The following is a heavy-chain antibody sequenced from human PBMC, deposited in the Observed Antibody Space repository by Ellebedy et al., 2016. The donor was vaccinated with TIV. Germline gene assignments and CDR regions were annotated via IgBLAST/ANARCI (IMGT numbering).Heavy chain of an antibody. CDR2: IYSGGST. Sequence: PGGSLRLSCAASGFTVSSNYMSWVRQAPGKGLEWVSVIYSGGSTYYADSVKGRFTISRDNAKNSLHLQMNSLRDEDTAVYYCARDSSGSFDYWGQGTLVTISS. D-gene: IGHD1-26*01. CDR1: GFTVSSNY. J-gene: IGHJ4*02. CDR3: ARDSSGSFDY. V-gene: IGHV3-53*01.